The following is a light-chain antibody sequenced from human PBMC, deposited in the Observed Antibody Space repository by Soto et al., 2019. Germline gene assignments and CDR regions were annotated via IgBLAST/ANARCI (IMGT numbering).Light chain of an antibody. CDR3: QQYGSSPT. Sequence: EIVLTQSPGTVSLSPGESATLSCRASQSISRSDLAWYQHRPGQSPRLLIYATSSRATGIPDRFTGGGAGTGFTLTISRLEPEDYAIYYCQQYGSSPTFRGGPKVEIK. CDR1: QSISRSD. J-gene: IGKJ4*01. CDR2: ATS. V-gene: IGKV3-20*01.